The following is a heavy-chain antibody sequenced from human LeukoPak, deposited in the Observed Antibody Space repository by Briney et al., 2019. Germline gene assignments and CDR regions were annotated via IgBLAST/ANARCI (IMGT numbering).Heavy chain of an antibody. CDR2: IYYSGST. D-gene: IGHD3-22*01. J-gene: IGHJ4*02. CDR3: ARTPSSSSYYSQ. Sequence: SETLSLTCTVSGGSISSSSYYWGWIRQPPGKGLEWIGSIYYSGSTYYNPSLKSRVTISVDTSKNQFSLKLSSVTAADTAVYYCARTPSSSSYYSQWGQGTLVTVSS. V-gene: IGHV4-39*01. CDR1: GGSISSSSYY.